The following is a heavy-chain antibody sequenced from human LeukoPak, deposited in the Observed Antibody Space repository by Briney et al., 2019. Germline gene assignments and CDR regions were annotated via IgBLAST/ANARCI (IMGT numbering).Heavy chain of an antibody. D-gene: IGHD6-13*01. Sequence: PGGSLRLSCEASGFTFSSYAMSWVRQAPGKGLEWVSSISGSGGSAYYADSVKGRLTISRGNSKNTVYLQMNSLRAEDTAIYYCAKDRIAAAQWLDPWGQGTLVTVSS. CDR1: GFTFSSYA. CDR2: ISGSGGSA. J-gene: IGHJ5*02. CDR3: AKDRIAAAQWLDP. V-gene: IGHV3-23*01.